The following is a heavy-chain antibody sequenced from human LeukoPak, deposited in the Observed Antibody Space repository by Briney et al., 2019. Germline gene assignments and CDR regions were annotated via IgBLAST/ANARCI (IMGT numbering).Heavy chain of an antibody. D-gene: IGHD4-11*01. CDR1: GGSISSGDYY. CDR2: IYYSGST. J-gene: IGHJ4*02. V-gene: IGHV4-30-4*01. Sequence: SETLSLTCTVSGGSISSGDYYWSWIRQPPGKGLEWIGYIYYSGSTYYNLSLKSRVTISVDTSKNQFSLKLSSVTAADTAVYYCARVQTITYSNYGGYFDYWGQGTLVTVSS. CDR3: ARVQTITYSNYGGYFDY.